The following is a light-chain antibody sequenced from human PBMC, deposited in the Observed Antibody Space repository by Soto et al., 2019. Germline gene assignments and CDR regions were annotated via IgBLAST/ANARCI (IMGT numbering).Light chain of an antibody. V-gene: IGLV2-14*01. CDR3: SSYTSSSFPYI. J-gene: IGLJ1*01. CDR1: SSDVGGYNY. Sequence: QSVLTQPASVSGSPVQSITISCTGTSSDVGGYNYVSWYQQHPGKAPKLMIYDVSNRPSGVSTRFSGSKSGNTASLTISGLQAEDEADYYCSSYTSSSFPYIFGPGTKVTV. CDR2: DVS.